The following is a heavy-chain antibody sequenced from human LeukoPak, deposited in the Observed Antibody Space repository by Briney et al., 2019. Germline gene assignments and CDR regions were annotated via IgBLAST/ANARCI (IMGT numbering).Heavy chain of an antibody. J-gene: IGHJ4*02. CDR1: GFTFSSYA. CDR3: AKVPAPPHYYDSSGYNY. V-gene: IGHV3-23*01. CDR2: ISGSGGST. Sequence: GGSLRLSCAASGFTFSSYAMSWVRQAPGKGLEWVSAISGSGGSTYYADSVKGGFTISRDNSKNTLYLQMNSLRAEDTAVYYCAKVPAPPHYYDSSGYNYWGQGNLVTVSS. D-gene: IGHD3-22*01.